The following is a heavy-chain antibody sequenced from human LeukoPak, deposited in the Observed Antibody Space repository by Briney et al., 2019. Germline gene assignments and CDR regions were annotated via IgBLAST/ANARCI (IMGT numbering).Heavy chain of an antibody. V-gene: IGHV3-30-3*01. CDR2: ISYDGSNK. Sequence: PGGSLRLSCVGSGFTFSNYAMHWVRQAPGKGLEWVAVISYDGSNKYYADSVKGRFTISRDNAKNTVYLEMNSLSVEDTATYYCIRDFRSADLWGQGTLVTVTS. CDR3: IRDFRSADL. J-gene: IGHJ5*02. CDR1: GFTFSNYA.